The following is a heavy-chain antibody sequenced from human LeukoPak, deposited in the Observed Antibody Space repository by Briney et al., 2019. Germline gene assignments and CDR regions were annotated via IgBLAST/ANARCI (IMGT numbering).Heavy chain of an antibody. CDR1: GFTFSDYW. Sequence: GGSLRLSCGVSGFTFSDYWMNWVRQAPGKGLEWVASIKQDGSEKSYVDSVKGRFTISRDNAKNSLYLQLNSLRAEDTAVYYCARSVDGYYDSWGQGTLVTVSS. CDR2: IKQDGSEK. J-gene: IGHJ4*02. CDR3: ARSVDGYYDS. V-gene: IGHV3-7*01.